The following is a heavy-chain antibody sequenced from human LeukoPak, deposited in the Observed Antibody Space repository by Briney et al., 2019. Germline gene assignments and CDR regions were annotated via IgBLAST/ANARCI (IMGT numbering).Heavy chain of an antibody. CDR3: ASKGAVVGRGDY. Sequence: GASVKVSCKPSVCSFTDYCMLWVRQAPGQGLEWMGWINPNSGGTNYAQKFQGRVTMTRDTSISTAYMELGRLRYDDTAEYYCASKGAVVGRGDYWGQGTLVTVSS. CDR2: INPNSGGT. D-gene: IGHD6-19*01. CDR1: VCSFTDYC. V-gene: IGHV1-2*02. J-gene: IGHJ4*02.